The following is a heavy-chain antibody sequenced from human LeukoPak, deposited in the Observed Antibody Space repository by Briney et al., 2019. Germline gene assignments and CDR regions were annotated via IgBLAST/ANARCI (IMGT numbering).Heavy chain of an antibody. V-gene: IGHV3-23*01. Sequence: GGSLRLSCAASGFTFSDYYMSWVRQAPGKGLEWVSAISGSGGSTYYADSVKGRFTISRDNSKNTLYLQMNSLRAEDTAVYYCAKDRDNWNYYFDYWGQGTLVTVSS. CDR2: ISGSGGST. D-gene: IGHD1-7*01. J-gene: IGHJ4*02. CDR3: AKDRDNWNYYFDY. CDR1: GFTFSDYY.